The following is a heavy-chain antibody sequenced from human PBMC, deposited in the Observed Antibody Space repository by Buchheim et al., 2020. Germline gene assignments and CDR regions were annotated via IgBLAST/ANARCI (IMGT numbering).Heavy chain of an antibody. J-gene: IGHJ4*02. CDR1: GFTFSSYA. CDR3: ARSPGELIYYFDY. V-gene: IGHV3-30*04. D-gene: IGHD1-26*01. CDR2: ISYDGSNK. Sequence: QVQLVESGGGVVQPGRSLRLSCAASGFTFSSYAMHWVRQAPGKGLEWVAVISYDGSNKYYADSVKGRFTISRANSKNTLYLQMNSLRAEDTAVYYCARSPGELIYYFDYWGQGTL.